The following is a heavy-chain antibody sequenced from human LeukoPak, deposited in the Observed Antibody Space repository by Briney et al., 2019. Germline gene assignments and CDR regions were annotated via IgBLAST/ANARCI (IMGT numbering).Heavy chain of an antibody. CDR1: GGTFSSYA. Sequence: ASVKVSCKASGGTFSSYAISWVRQAPGQGLEWMGGIIPIFGTTNYAQKLQGRVTITADESTSTAYMELSSLRSEDTAVYYCASRTYTYDSSGYYPHWGQGTLVTVSS. CDR3: ASRTYTYDSSGYYPH. V-gene: IGHV1-69*13. D-gene: IGHD3-22*01. CDR2: IIPIFGTT. J-gene: IGHJ4*02.